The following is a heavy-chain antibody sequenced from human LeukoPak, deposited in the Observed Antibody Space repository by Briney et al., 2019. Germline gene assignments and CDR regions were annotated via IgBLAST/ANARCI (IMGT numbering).Heavy chain of an antibody. Sequence: SVKVSCKASGGTFSSYTISWVRQAPGQGLEWMGRIIPILGIANYAQKFQGRVTITADKSTSTAYMELSSLRSEDTAVYYCARGSIAEAGTGFYDYWGQGTLVTVSS. CDR3: ARGSIAEAGTGFYDY. D-gene: IGHD6-19*01. CDR2: IIPILGIA. J-gene: IGHJ4*02. CDR1: GGTFSSYT. V-gene: IGHV1-69*02.